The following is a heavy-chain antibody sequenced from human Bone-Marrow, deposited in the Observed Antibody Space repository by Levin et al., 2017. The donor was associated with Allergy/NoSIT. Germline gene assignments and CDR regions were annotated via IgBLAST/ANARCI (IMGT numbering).Heavy chain of an antibody. D-gene: IGHD3-3*01. J-gene: IGHJ3*01. CDR3: ATHRERLEPSRDAFDV. CDR2: INGGGSSA. V-gene: IGHV3-23*01. CDR1: GFMFGSFA. Sequence: GGSLRLSCAGSGFMFGSFAMSWVRQAPGKGLEWVSSINGGGSSAYYGGTMQGRFTISRDNSKSTVYLQLNDLSAEDTAFYYFATHRERLEPSRDAFDVWGRGTVVIVSS.